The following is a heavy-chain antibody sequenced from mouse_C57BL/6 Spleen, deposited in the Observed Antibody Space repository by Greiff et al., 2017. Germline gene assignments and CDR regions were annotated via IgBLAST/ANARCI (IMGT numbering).Heavy chain of an antibody. CDR3: ARDLLGSY. CDR1: GFSFSSYA. J-gene: IGHJ3*01. V-gene: IGHV5-4*01. D-gene: IGHD2-1*01. CDR2: ISDGGSYT. Sequence: DVQLVESGGGLVKPGGSLKLSCAASGFSFSSYAMYWVRPTPEKRLEWVATISDGGSYTYYLDNVKGRFTNSRDNAKNNLYLQLSHLKSEDTSLYYCARDLLGSYWGQGFLVTVFA.